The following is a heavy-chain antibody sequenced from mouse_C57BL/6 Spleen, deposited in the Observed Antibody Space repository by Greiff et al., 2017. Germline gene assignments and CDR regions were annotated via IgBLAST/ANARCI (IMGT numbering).Heavy chain of an antibody. CDR3: AREEIYYGNYVAMDY. D-gene: IGHD2-1*01. CDR1: GFTFSSYA. J-gene: IGHJ4*01. Sequence: EVQLVESGGGLVKPGGSLKLSCAASGFTFSSYAMSWVRQTPEKRLEWVATISDGGSYTYYPDNVKGRFTISRDNAKNNLYLQMSHLKSEDTAMYYCAREEIYYGNYVAMDYWGQGTSVTVSS. V-gene: IGHV5-4*01. CDR2: ISDGGSYT.